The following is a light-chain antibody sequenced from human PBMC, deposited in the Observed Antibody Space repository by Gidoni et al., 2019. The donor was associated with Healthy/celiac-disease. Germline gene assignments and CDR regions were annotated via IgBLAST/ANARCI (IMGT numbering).Light chain of an antibody. CDR1: QSSSSY. CDR3: QQSYSTPRALT. Sequence: DIQMTQSPSSLSASVGDRVTITCRASQSSSSYLNWYQQKPGKAPKLLIYAASSLQSGVPSRFSGSGSGTDFTLTISSLQPEDFATYYCQQSYSTPRALTFXGXTKVEIK. J-gene: IGKJ4*01. CDR2: AAS. V-gene: IGKV1-39*01.